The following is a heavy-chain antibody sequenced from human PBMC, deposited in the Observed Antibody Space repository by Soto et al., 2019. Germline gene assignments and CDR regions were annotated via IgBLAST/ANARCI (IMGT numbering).Heavy chain of an antibody. Sequence: ASVKASCTASGYTFTSYAMHWVRQAPGQRLEWMGWINAGNGNTKYSQKFQGRVTITRDTSASTAYMELSSLRSEDTAVYYCARAWELPNYYYYGMDVWGQGTTVTVSS. D-gene: IGHD1-26*01. CDR3: ARAWELPNYYYYGMDV. J-gene: IGHJ6*02. V-gene: IGHV1-3*01. CDR1: GYTFTSYA. CDR2: INAGNGNT.